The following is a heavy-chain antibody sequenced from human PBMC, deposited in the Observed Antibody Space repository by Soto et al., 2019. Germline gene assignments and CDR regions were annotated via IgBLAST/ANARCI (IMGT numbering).Heavy chain of an antibody. Sequence: SETLSLTCTVPGGSISSFYWSWIRQSPHKGLEWIGFVYYSGTTKYNPSLSSRVTISVDTSKNQFSLNLTSVTAADTAIYYCARGLVPVRYYFDYWGPGSLVTVSS. CDR3: ARGLVPVRYYFDY. CDR2: VYYSGTT. CDR1: GGSISSFY. D-gene: IGHD6-19*01. V-gene: IGHV4-59*01. J-gene: IGHJ4*02.